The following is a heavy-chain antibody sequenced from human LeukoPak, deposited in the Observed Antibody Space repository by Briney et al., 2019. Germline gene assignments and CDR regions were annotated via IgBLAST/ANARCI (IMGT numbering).Heavy chain of an antibody. J-gene: IGHJ5*02. CDR3: ARDGCGGDCYLYWFDP. Sequence: GRSLRLSCAASGFTFSSYAMHWVRQAPGKGLEWVAVISYDGGNKYYADSVKGRFTISRDNSKNTLYLQMNSLRAEDTAVYYCARDGCGGDCYLYWFDPWGQGTLVTVSS. CDR1: GFTFSSYA. V-gene: IGHV3-30*01. D-gene: IGHD2-21*02. CDR2: ISYDGGNK.